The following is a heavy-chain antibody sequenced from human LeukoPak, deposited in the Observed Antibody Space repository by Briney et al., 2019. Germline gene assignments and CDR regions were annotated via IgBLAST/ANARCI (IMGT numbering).Heavy chain of an antibody. CDR1: GYTFTGYY. D-gene: IGHD2-15*01. V-gene: IGHV1-2*02. CDR3: ARDPGYCSGGSCRNYYYGMDV. J-gene: IGHJ6*02. CDR2: INPNSGGT. Sequence: ASVKVSCKASGYTFTGYYMHWVRQAPGQGLEWMGWINPNSGGTNYAQKFQGRVTLTRDTSISTAYMELSRLRSDDTAVYYCARDPGYCSGGSCRNYYYGMDVWGQGTTVTVSS.